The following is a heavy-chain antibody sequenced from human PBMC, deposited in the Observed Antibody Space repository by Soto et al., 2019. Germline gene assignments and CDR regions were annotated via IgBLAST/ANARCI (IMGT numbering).Heavy chain of an antibody. Sequence: GESLKISCKGSGYSFTSYWIGWVRQMPGKGLEWMGLIYPGDSDTRYNPSFQGQVTISADKSINTAYLQWSSLKASDTAMYYCARTSAAGKYYYGMDVWGQGTTVTVSS. D-gene: IGHD6-13*01. CDR3: ARTSAAGKYYYGMDV. V-gene: IGHV5-51*01. J-gene: IGHJ6*02. CDR2: IYPGDSDT. CDR1: GYSFTSYW.